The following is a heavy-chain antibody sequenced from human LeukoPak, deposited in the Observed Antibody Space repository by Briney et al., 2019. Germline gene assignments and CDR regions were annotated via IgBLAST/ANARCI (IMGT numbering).Heavy chain of an antibody. Sequence: PSETLSLTCTVSGGSISSYYWSWIRQPPGKGLEYIGYIYYSGYTNYNPSLKSRVTISVDTSKNQFSLKLSSVTAADTAVYYCARGAYSSSWFRYYYYYYYMDVWGKGTTVTVSS. D-gene: IGHD6-13*01. CDR3: ARGAYSSSWFRYYYYYYYMDV. CDR1: GGSISSYY. CDR2: IYYSGYT. V-gene: IGHV4-59*01. J-gene: IGHJ6*03.